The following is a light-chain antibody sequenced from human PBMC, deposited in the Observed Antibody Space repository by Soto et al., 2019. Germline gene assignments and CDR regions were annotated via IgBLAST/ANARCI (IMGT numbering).Light chain of an antibody. J-gene: IGKJ4*01. CDR2: KAS. CDR1: QSISIW. CDR3: QQYDGYPLT. V-gene: IGKV1-5*03. Sequence: DIQMTQSPSTLSASVGDRVTITCRASQSISIWLAWYQQKPGKAPKILIYKASTLQSGVPSRFSGSGSGTECTLSISSLQPDDLATYYCQQYDGYPLTFGGGTKVEI.